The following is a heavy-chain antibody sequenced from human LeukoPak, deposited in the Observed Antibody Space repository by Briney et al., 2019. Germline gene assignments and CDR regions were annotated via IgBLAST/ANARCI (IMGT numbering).Heavy chain of an antibody. J-gene: IGHJ4*02. D-gene: IGHD3-10*01. CDR2: VWSDGSNK. CDR1: GFSFSSHD. V-gene: IGHV3-33*01. CDR3: VSGTYYGSGSWGY. Sequence: GGSLRLSCAASGFSFSSHDMHWVRQAPGKGLEWVSVVWSDGSNKYYADSVKGRFTISRDNSRNTVYLQMNSLRDEDTAVYYCVSGTYYGSGSWGYWGQGTLVTVSS.